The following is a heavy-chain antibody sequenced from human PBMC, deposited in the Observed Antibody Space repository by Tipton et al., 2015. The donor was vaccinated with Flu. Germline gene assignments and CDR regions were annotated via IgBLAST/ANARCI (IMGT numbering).Heavy chain of an antibody. CDR3: ARLSYYDVDLKNFYFDH. Sequence: TLSLTCTVSSGSIRSTNYFCAWIRQPPGKRLELIGSIYPSGTTYYNPSLKSRVTISVDTSKSQSSLMLRSVTAADTAVYYCARLSYYDVDLKNFYFDHWGQGVLVTVSS. D-gene: IGHD3-10*02. CDR1: SGSIRSTNYF. J-gene: IGHJ4*02. CDR2: IYPSGTT. V-gene: IGHV4-39*01.